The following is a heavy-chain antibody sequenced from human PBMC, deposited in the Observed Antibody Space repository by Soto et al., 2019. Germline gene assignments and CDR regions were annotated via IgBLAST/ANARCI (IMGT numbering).Heavy chain of an antibody. CDR3: AKVVGSF. V-gene: IGHV3-30*18. CDR1: GFSLSSFA. J-gene: IGHJ4*02. CDR2: ISYYGSNK. D-gene: IGHD3-10*01. Sequence: GTLWLPGAAAGFSLSSFAMHWVRQAPGKGLEWVAVISYYGSNKYYADSVKGRFTISRDNSKNTLFLQMNILRAEETAVYYCAKVVGSFWGQGSLVTVSA.